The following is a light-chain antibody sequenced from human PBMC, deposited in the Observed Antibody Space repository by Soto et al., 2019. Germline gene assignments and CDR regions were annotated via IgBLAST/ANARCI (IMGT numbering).Light chain of an antibody. J-gene: IGLJ1*01. V-gene: IGLV2-11*01. CDR2: DVN. CDR3: CSYAGSDTLYV. Sequence: QSALTQPRSVSGSPGQSVTISCTGTSSDVGGYNYVSWYQQHPGKAPKVMIYDVNKRPAGVPDRFSGSKSGNTASLTISGLRAEDEADYYCCSYAGSDTLYVFATGTKLTVL. CDR1: SSDVGGYNY.